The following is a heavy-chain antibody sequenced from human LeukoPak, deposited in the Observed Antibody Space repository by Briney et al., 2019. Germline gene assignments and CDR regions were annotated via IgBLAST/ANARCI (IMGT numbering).Heavy chain of an antibody. Sequence: GGTLRLSCAASGFTFSSYSMNWVGQAPGKGGEGGSYISSSSRNIDYADSGKGGFTISTDNPQNSLYLQMNSLRAADTAVYYCARDREGYWGDYFTYGGRGTLVTVSS. CDR3: ARDREGYWGDYFTY. V-gene: IGHV3-48*04. CDR1: GFTFSSYS. D-gene: IGHD7-27*01. CDR2: ISSSSRNI. J-gene: IGHJ4*02.